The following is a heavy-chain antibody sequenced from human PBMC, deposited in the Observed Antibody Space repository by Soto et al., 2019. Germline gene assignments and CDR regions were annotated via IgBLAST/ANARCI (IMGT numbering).Heavy chain of an antibody. J-gene: IGHJ6*02. V-gene: IGHV1-69*12. D-gene: IGHD5-12*01. CDR2: IIPIFGTA. CDR3: ARYSGYDYDSYYGMDV. CDR1: GGTFSSYA. Sequence: QVQLVQSGAEVKKPGSSVKVSCKASGGTFSSYAISWVRQAPGQGLEWMGGIIPIFGTANYAQKFQGRVTITAAESTSPAYMELSSLRSEDTAVYYCARYSGYDYDSYYGMDVGGQGTTVTVSS.